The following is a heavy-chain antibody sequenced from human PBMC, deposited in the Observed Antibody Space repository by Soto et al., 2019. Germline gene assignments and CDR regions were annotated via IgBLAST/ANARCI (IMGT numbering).Heavy chain of an antibody. CDR1: GFTFDDYA. CDR2: INWNSGSV. CDR3: AKDPQSSARVGYFDF. Sequence: EVQLVESGGGLVQPGRSLRLSCTASGFTFDDYAMHWVRQPPGKGLEWVSGINWNSGSVGYADSVKGRFTISRDNARSSFLLQLISLNVEDTAIYFCAKDPQSSARVGYFDFWGQVTLVTFSS. V-gene: IGHV3-9*01. D-gene: IGHD6-25*01. J-gene: IGHJ4*02.